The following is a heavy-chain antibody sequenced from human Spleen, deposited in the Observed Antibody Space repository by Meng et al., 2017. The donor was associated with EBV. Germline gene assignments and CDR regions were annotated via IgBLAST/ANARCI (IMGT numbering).Heavy chain of an antibody. CDR2: FYSTGSP. Sequence: QVQLRESGPGLVKPSETLSLTCNVSGDSINNYYWNWIRQPPGKGLEWIGYFYSTGSPSYNPSLGSRVTVSLDPSKRQFSLELKSVTAADTAVYYCVRETSGYSSGWYYYFDSWGQGTLVTVSS. V-gene: IGHV4-59*01. D-gene: IGHD6-13*01. J-gene: IGHJ4*02. CDR1: GDSINNYY. CDR3: VRETSGYSSGWYYYFDS.